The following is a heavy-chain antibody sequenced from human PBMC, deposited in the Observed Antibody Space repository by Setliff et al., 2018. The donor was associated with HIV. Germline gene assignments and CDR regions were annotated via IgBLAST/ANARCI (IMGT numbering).Heavy chain of an antibody. CDR3: ARGQERFSFGAQLGYYFDY. V-gene: IGHV4-59*01. D-gene: IGHD5-18*01. Sequence: SETLSLTCTVSGGSISTYYWSWIRQPPGKGLEWMGNIYYSGSTNYNPSLKSRVTISVDTSKNQFSLKLSSVTAADTAVYYCARGQERFSFGAQLGYYFDYWGQGTLVTVSS. J-gene: IGHJ4*02. CDR1: GGSISTYY. CDR2: IYYSGST.